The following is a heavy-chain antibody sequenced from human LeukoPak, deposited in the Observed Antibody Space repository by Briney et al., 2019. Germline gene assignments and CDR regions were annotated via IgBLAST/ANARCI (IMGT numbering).Heavy chain of an antibody. V-gene: IGHV3-21*01. D-gene: IGHD1-26*01. J-gene: IGHJ6*03. Sequence: GGSLRLSCVASGFTFNTYNMNWVRQAPGKGLEWVSSITSSSSYIYYADSVKGRFTISRDNAKSSLYLQMNSLRDEDTAAYYCARDPYSGNYGDYYYYYMDVWGKGTTVTISS. CDR2: ITSSSSYI. CDR3: ARDPYSGNYGDYYYYYMDV. CDR1: GFTFNTYN.